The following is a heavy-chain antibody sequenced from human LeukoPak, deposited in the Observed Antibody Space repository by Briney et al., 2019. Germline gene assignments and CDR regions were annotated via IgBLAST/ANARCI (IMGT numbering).Heavy chain of an antibody. CDR2: INHSGST. J-gene: IGHJ4*02. D-gene: IGHD1-26*01. CDR1: GGSFSGYY. CDR3: ARGKTLGGYYFDY. Sequence: SETLSLTCAVYGGSFSGYYWSWIRQPPGKGLEWIGEINHSGSTNHNPSLKSRVTISVDTSKNQFSLKLSSVTAADTAVYYCARGKTLGGYYFDYWGQGTLVTVSS. V-gene: IGHV4-34*01.